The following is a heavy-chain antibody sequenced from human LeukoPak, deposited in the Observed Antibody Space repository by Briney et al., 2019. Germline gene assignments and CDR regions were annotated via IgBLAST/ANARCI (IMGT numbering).Heavy chain of an antibody. Sequence: SETLSLTCTVSGGSFTGYYWSWIRQPPGKGLEWIGEIRHSGGTYYNPSHKSRVTISIDTSRNQFSLKLTSVTAADTAVYYCARGRRTHYYGSGSYNFWGQGTLVTVSS. CDR1: GGSFTGYY. V-gene: IGHV4-34*01. J-gene: IGHJ4*02. CDR3: ARGRRTHYYGSGSYNF. D-gene: IGHD3-10*01. CDR2: IRHSGGT.